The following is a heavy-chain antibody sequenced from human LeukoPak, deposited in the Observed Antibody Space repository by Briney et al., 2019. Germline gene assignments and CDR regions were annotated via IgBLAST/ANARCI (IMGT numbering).Heavy chain of an antibody. CDR3: ASGRHDFLH. V-gene: IGHV3-7*01. D-gene: IGHD3/OR15-3a*01. Sequence: PGGSLRLSCAASGFDFRTYWMTWVRQAPGKGLEGVANINLDGTEEHYVDSSLKGRFTISRDNAKNSLYLQMTSLRVEDTAVYYCASGRHDFLHWGQGTLVTVSS. CDR2: INLDGTEE. J-gene: IGHJ4*02. CDR1: GFDFRTYW.